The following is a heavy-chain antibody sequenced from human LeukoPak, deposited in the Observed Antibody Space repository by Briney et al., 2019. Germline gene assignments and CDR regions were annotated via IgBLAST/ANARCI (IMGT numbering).Heavy chain of an antibody. CDR1: GFTFSNYW. J-gene: IGHJ4*02. CDR3: ARDTRRAHDY. V-gene: IGHV3-74*01. Sequence: GGSLRLSCAAPGFTFSNYWMYWVRQAPGKGLVWVSGINTDGSNAYYADSVKGRFTISRDNAKNTLFLQMSSLGAEDTAVYYCARDTRRAHDYWGQGTLVTVSS. CDR2: INTDGSNA.